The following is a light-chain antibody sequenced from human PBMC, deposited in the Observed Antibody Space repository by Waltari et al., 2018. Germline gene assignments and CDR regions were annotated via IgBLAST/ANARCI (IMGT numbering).Light chain of an antibody. CDR2: SND. Sequence: QSVVTQPPSRSGAPGQRVTIFCSGGRSIIARNTLTWYQHVPGTAPKLLIYSNDQRPSGVPDRFSGSKSGTSASLAIGGLRSEDEADYYCAAWDDSLNAYVFGSGTRAAVL. V-gene: IGLV1-44*01. CDR3: AAWDDSLNAYV. CDR1: RSIIARNT. J-gene: IGLJ1*01.